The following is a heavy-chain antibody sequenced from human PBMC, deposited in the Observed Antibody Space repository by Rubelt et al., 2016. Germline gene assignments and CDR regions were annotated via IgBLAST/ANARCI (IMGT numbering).Heavy chain of an antibody. CDR2: INHSGSS. CDR1: GGSFSGYY. Sequence: QVQLQQWGAGLLKPSETLSLTCGVYGGSFSGYYWSWIRQPPGKGLEWIGEINHSGSSNYNPSLKSRFTISVDTSKNQFSLKLSAVTAADTAVYYCARGSGWYFYWGQGTLVTVSS. V-gene: IGHV4-34*01. D-gene: IGHD6-19*01. CDR3: ARGSGWYFY. J-gene: IGHJ4*02.